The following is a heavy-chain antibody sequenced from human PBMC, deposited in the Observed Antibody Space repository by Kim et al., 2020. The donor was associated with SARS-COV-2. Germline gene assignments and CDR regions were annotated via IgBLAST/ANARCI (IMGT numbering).Heavy chain of an antibody. CDR3: AKAYCSCTSCTIDY. CDR1: GFTFDDYA. V-gene: IGHV3-9*01. J-gene: IGHJ4*02. D-gene: IGHD2-2*01. Sequence: GGSLRLSCAASGFTFDDYAMHWVRQAPGKGLEWVSGISWNSGSIGYADSVKGRFTISRDNAKNSLYLQMNSLRAEDTALYYCAKAYCSCTSCTIDYLGQG. CDR2: ISWNSGSI.